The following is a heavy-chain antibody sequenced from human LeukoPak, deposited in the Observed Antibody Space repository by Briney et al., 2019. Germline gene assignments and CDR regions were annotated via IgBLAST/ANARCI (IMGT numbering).Heavy chain of an antibody. CDR1: GFTVSSNY. CDR3: ARIAYCGGDCPPHAFDI. J-gene: IGHJ3*02. V-gene: IGHV3-53*01. D-gene: IGHD2-21*02. CDR2: IYSGGST. Sequence: GGSLRLSCAASGFTVSSNYMSWVRQAPGKGLEWVSLIYSGGSTYYADSVKGRFTISRDNSKNTLYLQMNSLRAEDTAVYYCARIAYCGGDCPPHAFDIWGQGTMVTVSS.